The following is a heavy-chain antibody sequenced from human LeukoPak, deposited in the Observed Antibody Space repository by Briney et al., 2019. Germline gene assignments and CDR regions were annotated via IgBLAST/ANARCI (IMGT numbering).Heavy chain of an antibody. J-gene: IGHJ5*02. CDR3: ARGTPHYYGSGTYYIGRFDP. D-gene: IGHD3-10*01. CDR1: GGSFSGYY. Sequence: SETLSLTCGVYGGSFSGYYWSWIRQPPGKGLEWIGEINHSGSTNYNPSLKSRVTISLGTSKNQFSLKLSSVTAADTAVDYCARGTPHYYGSGTYYIGRFDPWGQGTLVTVSS. CDR2: INHSGST. V-gene: IGHV4-34*01.